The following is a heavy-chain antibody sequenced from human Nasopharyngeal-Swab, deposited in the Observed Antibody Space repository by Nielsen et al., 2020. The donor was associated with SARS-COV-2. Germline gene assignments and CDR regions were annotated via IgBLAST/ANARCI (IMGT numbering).Heavy chain of an antibody. D-gene: IGHD4-23*01. CDR2: ISGSGGST. CDR3: AKDLGVESPLWFGH. V-gene: IGHV3-23*01. J-gene: IGHJ5*02. CDR1: GFTFSSYA. Sequence: GESLKISCTASGFTFSSYAMSWVRQAPGKGLEWVSEISGSGGSTYYAESVKGRFTISRDNSKNTLYLQMSSLRAEDTAIYYCAKDLGVESPLWFGHWGQGTLVTVSS.